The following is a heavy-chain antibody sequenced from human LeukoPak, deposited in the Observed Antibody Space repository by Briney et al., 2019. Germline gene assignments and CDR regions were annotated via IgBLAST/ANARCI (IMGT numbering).Heavy chain of an antibody. V-gene: IGHV4-31*01. CDR1: GGSISSGGYY. CDR2: IYYSGST. D-gene: IGHD1-26*01. J-gene: IGHJ4*02. Sequence: PSETLSLTCTVSGGSISSGGYYWSWIRQHPGKGLEWIGYIYYSGSTYYNPSLKSQVTISVDTSKNQFSLKLSSVTAADTAVYYCARALSGSYELDYWGQGTLVTVSS. CDR3: ARALSGSYELDY.